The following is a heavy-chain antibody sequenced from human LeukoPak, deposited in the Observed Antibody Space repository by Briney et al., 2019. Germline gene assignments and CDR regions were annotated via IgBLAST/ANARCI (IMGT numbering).Heavy chain of an antibody. CDR3: ARAVFLWFGIFYFDY. V-gene: IGHV4-39*07. CDR1: GGSISSSSYY. Sequence: SETLSLTCTVSGGSISSSSYYWGWIRQPPGKGLEWIGTIYYGGSTYYNPSLKSRVTISVDTSNNQFSLKLSSVTAADTAVYYCARAVFLWFGIFYFDYWGQGTLVTVSS. D-gene: IGHD3-10*01. J-gene: IGHJ4*02. CDR2: IYYGGST.